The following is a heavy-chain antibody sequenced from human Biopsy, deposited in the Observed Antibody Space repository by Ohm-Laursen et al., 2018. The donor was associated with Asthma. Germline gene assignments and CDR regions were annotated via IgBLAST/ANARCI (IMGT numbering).Heavy chain of an antibody. CDR1: GGSISSSSYY. D-gene: IGHD5-12*01. CDR3: ARDSGSGYDWDPLDY. Sequence: GTLSLTWTVSGGSISSSSYYWGWIRQPPGKGLEWIGSIYYSGSTYYNPSLKSRVTISVDTSKNQFSLKLSSVTAEDTAVYFCARDSGSGYDWDPLDYWGQGTLVTVSS. CDR2: IYYSGST. J-gene: IGHJ4*02. V-gene: IGHV4-39*07.